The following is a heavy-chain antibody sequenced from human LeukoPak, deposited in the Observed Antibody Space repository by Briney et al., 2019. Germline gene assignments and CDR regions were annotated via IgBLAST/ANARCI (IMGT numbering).Heavy chain of an antibody. V-gene: IGHV4-38-2*02. CDR2: IYPTGST. CDR3: ARDSKSTADAFDI. CDR1: GYSISSGYY. J-gene: IGHJ3*02. Sequence: SETLSLTCTVSGYSISSGYYWGWIRQPPGKGLEWIGNIYPTGSTYYNPSLKSRVTISVDTSKNQFSLKVTSVTAADTAMYYCARDSKSTADAFDIWGQGTMVTVSS. D-gene: IGHD5/OR15-5a*01.